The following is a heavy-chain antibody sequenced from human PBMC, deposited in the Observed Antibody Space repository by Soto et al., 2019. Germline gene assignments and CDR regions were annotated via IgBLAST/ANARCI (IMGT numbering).Heavy chain of an antibody. V-gene: IGHV3-30-3*01. CDR3: ARDGPSITGTGGSDAFDI. D-gene: IGHD1-7*01. Sequence: VQLVESGGGVVQPGRSLRLSCAASGFTFSSYAMHWVRQAPGKGLEWVAVISYDGSNKYYADSVKGRFTISRDNCKNTLYLQMNSLRAEDTAVYYCARDGPSITGTGGSDAFDIWGQGTMVTVSS. CDR2: ISYDGSNK. CDR1: GFTFSSYA. J-gene: IGHJ3*02.